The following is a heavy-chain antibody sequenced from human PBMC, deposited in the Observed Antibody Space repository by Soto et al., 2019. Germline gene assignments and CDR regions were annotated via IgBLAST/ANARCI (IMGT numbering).Heavy chain of an antibody. Sequence: PGGSLRLSCAASGFTFSNAWMNWVRQAPGKGLEWIGEINHSGSTNYNPSLKSRVTISVDTSKNQFSLKLSSVTAADTAVYYCARGRREQQLKYTRGRYYYYMDVWGKGTTVTVSS. CDR1: GFTFSNAW. D-gene: IGHD6-13*01. CDR2: INHSGST. J-gene: IGHJ6*03. CDR3: ARGRREQQLKYTRGRYYYYMDV. V-gene: IGHV4-34*01.